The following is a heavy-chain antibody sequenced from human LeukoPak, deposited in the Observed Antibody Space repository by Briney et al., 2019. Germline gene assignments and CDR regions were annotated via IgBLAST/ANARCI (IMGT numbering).Heavy chain of an antibody. V-gene: IGHV1-46*03. J-gene: IGHJ4*02. CDR1: GYSFTSYY. Sequence: GASVKVSXKASGYSFTSYYMHWVRQAPGQGLEWMGIINPNSGSTTYAQEFQGRVTMTRDTSTSTAYMQLSSLSSEDTAVYYCAREKGAERAFDYWGQGTLVTVSS. CDR2: INPNSGST. CDR3: AREKGAERAFDY. D-gene: IGHD1-26*01.